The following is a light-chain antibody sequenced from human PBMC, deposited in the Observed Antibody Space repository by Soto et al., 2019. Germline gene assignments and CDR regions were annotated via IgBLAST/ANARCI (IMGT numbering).Light chain of an antibody. CDR1: ESVHRN. V-gene: IGKV3-15*01. Sequence: EVVKTQSPATLSVSPGERVTVSCRASESVHRNLAWYQQKPGQGPSLLIYYASTRATGVPDRFTGSGSGTEFTLTISSLQSEDFGVYHCQHYSNWPPTFGPGTKVEIK. J-gene: IGKJ3*01. CDR2: YAS. CDR3: QHYSNWPPT.